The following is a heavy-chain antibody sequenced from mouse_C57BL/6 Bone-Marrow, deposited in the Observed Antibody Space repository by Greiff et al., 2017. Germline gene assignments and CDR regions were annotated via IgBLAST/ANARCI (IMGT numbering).Heavy chain of an antibody. CDR3: ARDFDYPYAMDY. CDR2: IYPSDSET. D-gene: IGHD2-4*01. J-gene: IGHJ4*01. V-gene: IGHV1-52*01. Sequence: QVQLQQPGAELVRPGSSVKLSCKASGYTFTSYWMHWVKQRPIQGLEWIGNIYPSDSETHYNQKFKDKATLTVDKSSSPAYMQLSSLTSEDSAVYDCARDFDYPYAMDYWGQGTSVTVSS. CDR1: GYTFTSYW.